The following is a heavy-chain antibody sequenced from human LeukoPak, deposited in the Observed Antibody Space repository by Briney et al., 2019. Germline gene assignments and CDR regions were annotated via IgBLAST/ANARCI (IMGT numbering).Heavy chain of an antibody. J-gene: IGHJ4*02. CDR3: ARRIAVAEYYFDY. CDR1: GGSISISSYY. V-gene: IGHV4-39*01. CDR2: IYYSGST. D-gene: IGHD6-19*01. Sequence: SETLSLTCTVSGGSISISSYYWGWIRQPPGKGLEWIGSIYYSGSTYYNPSLKSRVTIPVDTSKNQFSLKLSSVTAADTAVYYCARRIAVAEYYFDYWGQGTLVTVSS.